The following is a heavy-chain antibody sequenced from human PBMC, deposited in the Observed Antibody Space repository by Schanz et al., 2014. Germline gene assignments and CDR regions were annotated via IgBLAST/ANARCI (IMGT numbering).Heavy chain of an antibody. CDR2: MYINSGST. J-gene: IGHJ3*01. D-gene: IGHD5-12*01. V-gene: IGHV3-53*01. Sequence: EVQLLESGGDLVQPGGSLRLSCAVSGFTVNTNYMSWVRQAPGKGLEWISSMYINSGSTQYADSVKGRFIISRDSSKNXLFLQMNSLRAEDTAVYFCARDGGRDGYNLAFDVWGQGTLVTVSS. CDR1: GFTVNTNY. CDR3: ARDGGRDGYNLAFDV.